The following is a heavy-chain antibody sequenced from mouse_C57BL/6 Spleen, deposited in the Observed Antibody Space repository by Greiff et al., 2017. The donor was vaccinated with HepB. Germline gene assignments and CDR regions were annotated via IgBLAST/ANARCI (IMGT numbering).Heavy chain of an antibody. V-gene: IGHV1-22*01. CDR1: GYTFTDYN. Sequence: EVQLQQSGPELVKPGASVKMSCKASGYTFTDYNMHWVKQSHGKSLEWIGYINPNNGGTSYNQKFKGKATLTVNKSSSTAYIELRSLTSEDSAVYYCARPHFITTVAYFAYWGQGTTLTVSS. J-gene: IGHJ2*01. CDR2: INPNNGGT. CDR3: ARPHFITTVAYFAY. D-gene: IGHD1-1*01.